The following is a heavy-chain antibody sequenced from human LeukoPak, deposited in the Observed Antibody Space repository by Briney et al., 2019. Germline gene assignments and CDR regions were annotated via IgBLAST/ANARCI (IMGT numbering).Heavy chain of an antibody. CDR2: IHHSGST. CDR1: GDSISSNHW. CDR3: ASKLTAVAGYFDC. D-gene: IGHD6-19*01. Sequence: GTLSLTCAVSGDSISSNHWWSWVRQPPGKGLEWIGEIHHSGSTNYNPSLKSRVTISVDKSKNQFSLKLSSVTAADTAVYYCASKLTAVAGYFDCWGQGTLVTVSS. J-gene: IGHJ4*02. V-gene: IGHV4-4*02.